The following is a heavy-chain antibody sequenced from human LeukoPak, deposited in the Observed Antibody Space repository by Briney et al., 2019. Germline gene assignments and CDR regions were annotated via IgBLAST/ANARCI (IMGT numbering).Heavy chain of an antibody. CDR3: ASRYSPFDF. CDR2: TSGSGSTT. V-gene: IGHV3-11*04. D-gene: IGHD5-18*01. J-gene: IGHJ4*02. CDR1: GFTFSDYY. Sequence: GGSLRLSCAVSGFTFSDYYMSWIRQAPGKGLEWVSYTSGSGSTTYYADSVKGRFTISRDNAKNSLYLQMNSLRAEDTAVYYCASRYSPFDFWGQGTLVTVSS.